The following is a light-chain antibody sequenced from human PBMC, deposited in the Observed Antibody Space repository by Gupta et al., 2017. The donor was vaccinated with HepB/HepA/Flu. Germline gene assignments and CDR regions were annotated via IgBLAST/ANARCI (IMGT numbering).Light chain of an antibody. CDR2: DVS. CDR1: SSDFGDFNY. Sequence: QSALPQPASVSGSPGRSITISCTGTSSDFGDFNYVSWYQQKPATAPKLLISDVSNRPSGVACRFSGSKSASTAALTISGLQADDEAVYYCCSLTYTPTLVVFGGGTKLTVL. J-gene: IGLJ2*01. CDR3: CSLTYTPTLVV. V-gene: IGLV2-14*03.